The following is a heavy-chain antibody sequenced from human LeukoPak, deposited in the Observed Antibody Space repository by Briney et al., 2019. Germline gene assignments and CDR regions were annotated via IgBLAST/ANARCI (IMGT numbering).Heavy chain of an antibody. V-gene: IGHV1-69*13. Sequence: ASVKVSCKASGGTFSSYAISWVRQAPGQGLEWMGGIIPIFGTANYAQKFQGRVTITADESTSTAYMELSSLRSEDTAVYYCARDRGDDPQPYYFDYWGQGTLVTVSS. CDR1: GGTFSSYA. CDR2: IIPIFGTA. CDR3: ARDRGDDPQPYYFDY. J-gene: IGHJ4*02. D-gene: IGHD2-2*01.